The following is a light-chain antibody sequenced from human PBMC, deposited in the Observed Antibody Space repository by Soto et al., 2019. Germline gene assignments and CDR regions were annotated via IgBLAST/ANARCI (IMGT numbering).Light chain of an antibody. CDR1: QSISNW. Sequence: DIQMTQSPSTLSASIGDRVTISCRASQSISNWLAWYQQKPGKAPNLLISQASNLESGVPSRFSGSGSGTEFTLTISSLQPDDFATFYCQQYDTYSTFGQGTKVEIK. J-gene: IGKJ1*01. CDR2: QAS. V-gene: IGKV1-5*03. CDR3: QQYDTYST.